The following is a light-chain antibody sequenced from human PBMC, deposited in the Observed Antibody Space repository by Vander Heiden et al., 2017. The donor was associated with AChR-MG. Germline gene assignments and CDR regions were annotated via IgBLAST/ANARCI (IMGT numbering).Light chain of an antibody. Sequence: QSVLTQPPPVSGAPGQRVTTSCTGSSSNIRARYDVHWYQQLPGTAPKLFIYGDGNRPSGVPDRFSGSKSGTSASLAITGLQAEDEADYYCQSYDSSLSGAYVFGPGTKVTVL. CDR1: SSNIRARYD. CDR3: QSYDSSLSGAYV. V-gene: IGLV1-40*01. J-gene: IGLJ1*01. CDR2: GDG.